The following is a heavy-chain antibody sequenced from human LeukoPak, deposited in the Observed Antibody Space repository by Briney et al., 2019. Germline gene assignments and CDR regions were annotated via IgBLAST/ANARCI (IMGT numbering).Heavy chain of an antibody. J-gene: IGHJ5*02. CDR1: GYTFTGYY. D-gene: IGHD2-2*01. CDR3: ARPDCSSTSCYAEGWFDP. CDR2: INPNSGGT. Sequence: ASVKVSCKASGYTFTGYYMHWVRQAPGQGLEWMVWINPNSGGTNYAQKFQGRVTMTRDTSISTAYMELSRLRSDDTAVYYCARPDCSSTSCYAEGWFDPWGQGTLVTVSS. V-gene: IGHV1-2*02.